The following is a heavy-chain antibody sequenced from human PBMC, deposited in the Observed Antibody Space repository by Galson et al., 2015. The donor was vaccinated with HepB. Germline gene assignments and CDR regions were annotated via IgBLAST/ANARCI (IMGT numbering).Heavy chain of an antibody. CDR2: ISYDGSYK. J-gene: IGHJ6*02. V-gene: IGHV3-30*18. CDR3: AKDLGYYDSSGYLPGGMDV. CDR1: GFTFSSYG. Sequence: LRLSCAASGFTFSSYGMHWVRQAPGKGLEWVAVISYDGSYKYYADSVKGRFTISRDNSKNTLYLQMNSLRPEDAAVYYCAKDLGYYDSSGYLPGGMDVWGQGNPGHRLL. D-gene: IGHD3-22*01.